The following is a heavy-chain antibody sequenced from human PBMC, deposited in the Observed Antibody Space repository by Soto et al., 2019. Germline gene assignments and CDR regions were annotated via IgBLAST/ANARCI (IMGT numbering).Heavy chain of an antibody. CDR3: TTVDAVVLN. V-gene: IGHV3-15*01. J-gene: IGHJ4*02. Sequence: DVQLVESGGGLVKPGGSLRLSCAASGFTFSTAWMSWVRQAAGGGLEWVGRIKRNIDSGTTDYGAPVKGRIAISRDDSNSILYLEINSLRSEDTAVYYCTTVDAVVLNWGQGLLVTVSS. D-gene: IGHD6-19*01. CDR1: GFTFSTAW. CDR2: IKRNIDSGTT.